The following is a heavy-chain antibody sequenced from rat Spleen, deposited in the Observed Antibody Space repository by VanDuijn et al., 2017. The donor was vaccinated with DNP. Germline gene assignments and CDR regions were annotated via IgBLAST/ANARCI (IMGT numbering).Heavy chain of an antibody. D-gene: IGHD1-11*01. Sequence: EVQLVESGGGLVQPGRSLKLSCAASGLTFSNYAMAWVRQAPTKGLEWVATIIYDGSHTFYRDSVQGRFIISRDNAKTTLNLQMDSLRSEDTATYYCVTLGKYGVYDYWGQGVMVTVSS. CDR1: GLTFSNYA. V-gene: IGHV5-29*01. J-gene: IGHJ2*01. CDR3: VTLGKYGVYDY. CDR2: IIYDGSHT.